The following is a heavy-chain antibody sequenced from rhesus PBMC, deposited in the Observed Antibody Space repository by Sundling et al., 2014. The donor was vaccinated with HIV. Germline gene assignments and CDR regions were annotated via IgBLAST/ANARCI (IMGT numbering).Heavy chain of an antibody. Sequence: QVQLQESGPGLVKPSETLSLTCTVSAASISSYWWSWIRQPPGKGLEWIGEINGNSGSTNYNPSLKSRVTTSIDTSKNQFSLRLTSVTAADTAVYYCARAPTSFAMVFNSWGQGVLVTVSS. CDR3: ARAPTSFAMVFNS. V-gene: IGHV4-80*01. D-gene: IGHD2-2*01. CDR2: INGNSGST. J-gene: IGHJ4*01. CDR1: AASISSYW.